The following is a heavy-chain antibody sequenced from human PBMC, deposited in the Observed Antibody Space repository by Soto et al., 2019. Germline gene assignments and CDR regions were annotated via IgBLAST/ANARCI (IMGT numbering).Heavy chain of an antibody. V-gene: IGHV5-10-1*01. CDR2: IDPSDSYT. CDR1: GYIFTSYW. Sequence: GESLKISCKGSGYIFTSYWISWVRQMPGKGLEWIVMIDPSDSYTNYSPSFQGHVTISADKSISTAYLQWSSLKASDTAMYYCAQTVYCSSTSCYGYYYYGMDVWGQGTTVTVSS. D-gene: IGHD2-2*01. J-gene: IGHJ6*02. CDR3: AQTVYCSSTSCYGYYYYGMDV.